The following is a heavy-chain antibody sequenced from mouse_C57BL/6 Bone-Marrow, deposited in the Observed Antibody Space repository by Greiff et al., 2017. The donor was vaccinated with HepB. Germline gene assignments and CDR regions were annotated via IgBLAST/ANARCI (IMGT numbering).Heavy chain of an antibody. Sequence: EVQRVESGGGLVQPGGSLKLSCAASGFTFSDYYMYWVRQTPEKRLEWVAYISNGGGSTYYPDTVKGRFTISRDNAKHTLYLQMSRLKSEDTAMYYCARRDYWGQGTTLTVSS. CDR3: ARRDY. CDR2: ISNGGGST. J-gene: IGHJ2*01. V-gene: IGHV5-12*01. CDR1: GFTFSDYY.